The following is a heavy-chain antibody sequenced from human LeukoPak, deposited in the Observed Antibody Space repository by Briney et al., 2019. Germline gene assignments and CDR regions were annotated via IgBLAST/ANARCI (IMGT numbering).Heavy chain of an antibody. CDR2: IIPIFGTA. Sequence: GSSVKVSCKASGGTFSSYAISWVRQAPGQGLEWMGRIIPIFGTANYAQKFQGRVTITTDESTSTAYMEPSSLRSEGTAVYYCSRQIPTVITMVRGVIGDDAFDIWGQGTMVTVSS. D-gene: IGHD3-10*01. J-gene: IGHJ3*02. CDR1: GGTFSSYA. CDR3: SRQIPTVITMVRGVIGDDAFDI. V-gene: IGHV1-69*05.